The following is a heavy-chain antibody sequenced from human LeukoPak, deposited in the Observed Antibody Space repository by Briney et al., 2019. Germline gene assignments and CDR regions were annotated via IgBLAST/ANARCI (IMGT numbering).Heavy chain of an antibody. J-gene: IGHJ5*02. CDR1: GYSFTSYW. V-gene: IGHV5-51*01. D-gene: IGHD3-3*01. CDR3: ARAITIFGVVTFNWFDP. Sequence: GESLKISCKGSGYSFTSYWIGWVRQVPGKGLEWMGIIYPGDSDTRYSPSFQGQVTISADKSISTAYLQWSSLKASDTAMYYCARAITIFGVVTFNWFDPWGQGTLVTVSS. CDR2: IYPGDSDT.